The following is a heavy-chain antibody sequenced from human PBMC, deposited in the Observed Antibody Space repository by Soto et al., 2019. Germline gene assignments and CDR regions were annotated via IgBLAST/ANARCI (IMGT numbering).Heavy chain of an antibody. D-gene: IGHD5-18*01. Sequence: QVQLVQSGAEVKKPGSSVKVSCKASGGTFSSYAMNWVRQAPGLGLEWMGGIIPMFGTADYAQKFQARVTITADESTSTAYMELSSLRSEDTAVYYCARPVLMDTGVRYYYGMHVWGQGTTVTVSS. CDR1: GGTFSSYA. V-gene: IGHV1-69*01. CDR2: IIPMFGTA. CDR3: ARPVLMDTGVRYYYGMHV. J-gene: IGHJ6*02.